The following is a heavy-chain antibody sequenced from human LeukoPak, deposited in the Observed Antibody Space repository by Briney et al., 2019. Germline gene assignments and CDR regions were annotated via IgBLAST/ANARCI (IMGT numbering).Heavy chain of an antibody. D-gene: IGHD7-27*01. CDR3: ARQQANWGSDY. CDR1: GGSISRGTYY. J-gene: IGHJ4*02. CDR2: IYYSGST. Sequence: SETLSLTCTVSGGSISRGTYYWGWIRQPPGKGLEWIGSIYYSGSTYYNPSLKSRVTISVDTSKNQFSLKLRSLTAADTAVYYCARQQANWGSDYWGQGTLVTVSS. V-gene: IGHV4-39*01.